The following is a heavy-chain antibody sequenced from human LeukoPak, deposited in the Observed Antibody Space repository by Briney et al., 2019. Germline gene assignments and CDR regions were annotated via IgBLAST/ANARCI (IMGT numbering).Heavy chain of an antibody. D-gene: IGHD5-18*01. Sequence: GGSLRLSCVVSGFTFSSYWMSWVRQAPGKGLEWVAVISYDGSNKYYADSVKGRFTISRDNSKNTLYLQMNSLRAEDTAVYYCAKDGGYSYGYGFDYWGQGTLVTVSS. CDR1: GFTFSSYW. CDR2: ISYDGSNK. V-gene: IGHV3-30*18. CDR3: AKDGGYSYGYGFDY. J-gene: IGHJ4*02.